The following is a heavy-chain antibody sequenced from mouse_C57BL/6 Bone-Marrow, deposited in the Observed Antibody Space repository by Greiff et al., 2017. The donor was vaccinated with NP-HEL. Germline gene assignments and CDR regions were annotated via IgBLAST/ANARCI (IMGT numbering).Heavy chain of an antibody. CDR3: ARYYYGPIAMDY. CDR1: GYTFTSYW. J-gene: IGHJ4*01. V-gene: IGHV1-64*01. D-gene: IGHD1-1*01. Sequence: QVQLQQPGAELVKPGASVKLSCKASGYTFTSYWMHWVKQRPGQGLEWIGMIHPNSGSTNYNEKFKSKATLTVDKSSSTAYMQLSSLTSEDSAVYYCARYYYGPIAMDYWGQGTSVTVSS. CDR2: IHPNSGST.